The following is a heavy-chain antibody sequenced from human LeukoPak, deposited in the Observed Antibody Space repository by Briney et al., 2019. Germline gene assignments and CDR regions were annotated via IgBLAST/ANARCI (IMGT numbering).Heavy chain of an antibody. V-gene: IGHV4-4*07. CDR1: GGSISSYY. Sequence: SGALSLTCTVSGGSISSYYWSWIRQPAGKGLEWIGRIYTSGSTNYNPSLKSRVTMSVDTSKNQFSPKLSSVTAADTAVYYCARTTGRYYDSSGYYYFDYWGQGTLVTVSS. D-gene: IGHD3-22*01. CDR3: ARTTGRYYDSSGYYYFDY. CDR2: IYTSGST. J-gene: IGHJ4*02.